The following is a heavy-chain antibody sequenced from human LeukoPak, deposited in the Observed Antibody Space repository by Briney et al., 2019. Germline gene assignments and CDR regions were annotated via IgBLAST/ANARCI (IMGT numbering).Heavy chain of an antibody. Sequence: GGSLRLSCAASGFIFSNFWMSWVRQAPGRGLEWVANINTDGSEEYYVDSVKGRFIISRDNARNSLYLQMNSLRAEDTAVYYCARDPAAWDYWGQGALVTVSS. CDR3: ARDPAAWDY. D-gene: IGHD6-13*01. CDR1: GFIFSNFW. V-gene: IGHV3-7*01. CDR2: INTDGSEE. J-gene: IGHJ4*02.